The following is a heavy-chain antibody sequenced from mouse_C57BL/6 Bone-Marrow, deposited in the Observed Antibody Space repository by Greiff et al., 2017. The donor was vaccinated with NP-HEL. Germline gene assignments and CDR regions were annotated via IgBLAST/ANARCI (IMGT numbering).Heavy chain of an antibody. Sequence: VQLQQSGAELARPGASVKLSCKASGYTFTSYGISWVKQRTGQGLEWIGEIYPRSGNTYYNEKFQGKATLTADKSSSTAYMELRSLTSEDSAVYFCATLLRPVGYFDVWGTGTTVTVSS. CDR2: IYPRSGNT. D-gene: IGHD1-2*01. V-gene: IGHV1-81*01. J-gene: IGHJ1*03. CDR1: GYTFTSYG. CDR3: ATLLRPVGYFDV.